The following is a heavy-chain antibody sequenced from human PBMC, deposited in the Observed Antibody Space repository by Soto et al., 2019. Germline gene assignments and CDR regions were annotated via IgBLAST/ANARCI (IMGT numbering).Heavy chain of an antibody. J-gene: IGHJ6*04. CDR2: ISGSGGST. D-gene: IGHD2-8*01. Sequence: EVQLLESGGGLVQPGGSLRLSCAASGFTFSSYAMSWVRQAPGKGLEWVSAISGSGGSTYYADSVKGRCTISRDNSKNTLYLQMNSLRAEDTAVYYCAKTSGLNIVLIEGVWGKGTTVTVSS. CDR1: GFTFSSYA. V-gene: IGHV3-23*01. CDR3: AKTSGLNIVLIEGV.